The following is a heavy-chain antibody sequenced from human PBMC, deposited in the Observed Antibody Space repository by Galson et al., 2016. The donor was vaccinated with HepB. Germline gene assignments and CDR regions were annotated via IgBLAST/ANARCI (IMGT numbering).Heavy chain of an antibody. V-gene: IGHV3-7*01. CDR1: GFTFSSYW. CDR3: ARILNYDFWDRHRDAFDI. Sequence: SLRLSCAASGFTFSSYWMSWVRQAPGKGLEWVANIKQDGSEKYYVDSVKGRFTISRDNAKNSLYLQMNSLRAEDTAVYYCARILNYDFWDRHRDAFDIWGQGTMVTVSS. D-gene: IGHD3-3*01. J-gene: IGHJ3*02. CDR2: IKQDGSEK.